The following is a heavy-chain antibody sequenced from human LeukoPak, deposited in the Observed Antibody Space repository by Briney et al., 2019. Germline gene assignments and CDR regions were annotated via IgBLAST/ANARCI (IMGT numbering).Heavy chain of an antibody. CDR1: AFTFSTYV. CDR3: VRGTGY. J-gene: IGHJ4*02. V-gene: IGHV3-64D*06. CDR2: ISSNGDNT. Sequence: GGSLRLSCSVSAFTFSTYVMHWVRQAPGKGLEYVSAISSNGDNTYYADSVKGRFTISRDNSKNTLYLQMSSLRADDTAVYYCVRGTGYWGQGTLVTVSS.